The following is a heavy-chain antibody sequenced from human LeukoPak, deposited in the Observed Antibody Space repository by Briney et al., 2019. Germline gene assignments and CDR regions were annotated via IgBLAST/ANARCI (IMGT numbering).Heavy chain of an antibody. J-gene: IGHJ3*02. CDR1: GFTFSSYS. V-gene: IGHV3-21*01. Sequence: GGSLRLSCAASGFTFSSYSMNWVRQAPGKGLEWVSSISSSSSYIYYADSVKGRFTISRDNAKNSLYLQMNSLRAEDTAVYYCARVGYYYDSSASRGHAFDIWGQGTMVTVSS. D-gene: IGHD3-22*01. CDR2: ISSSSSYI. CDR3: ARVGYYYDSSASRGHAFDI.